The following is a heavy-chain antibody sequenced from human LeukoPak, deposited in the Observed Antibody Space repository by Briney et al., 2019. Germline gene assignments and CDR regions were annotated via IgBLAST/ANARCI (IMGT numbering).Heavy chain of an antibody. J-gene: IGHJ6*02. CDR3: ARDFRDGYNYYYYGMDV. CDR1: GGSISSYY. D-gene: IGHD5-24*01. CDR2: IYTSGST. Sequence: SETLSLTCTVSGGSISSYYWSWIRQPAGKGLEWIGRIYTSGSTNYNPSLKSRVTMSVDTSKNQFSLKLSSVTAADTAVYYCARDFRDGYNYYYYGMDVWGQGTAVTVSS. V-gene: IGHV4-4*07.